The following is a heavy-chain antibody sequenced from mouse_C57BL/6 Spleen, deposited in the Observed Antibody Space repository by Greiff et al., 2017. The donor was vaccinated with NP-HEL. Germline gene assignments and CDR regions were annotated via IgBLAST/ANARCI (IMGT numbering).Heavy chain of an antibody. V-gene: IGHV3-6*01. Sequence: EVQLVESGPGLVKPSQSLSLTCSVTGYSITSGYYWNWIRQFPGNKLEWMGYISYDGSNNYNPSLKNRISITRDTSKNQFFLKLNSVTTEDTATYYCARGDGSSYYFDYWGQGTTLTVSS. D-gene: IGHD1-1*01. J-gene: IGHJ2*01. CDR1: GYSITSGYY. CDR3: ARGDGSSYYFDY. CDR2: ISYDGSN.